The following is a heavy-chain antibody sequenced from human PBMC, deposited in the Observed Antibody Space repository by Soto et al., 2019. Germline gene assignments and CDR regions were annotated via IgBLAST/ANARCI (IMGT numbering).Heavy chain of an antibody. D-gene: IGHD6-13*01. Sequence: EVQLLESGGGLVQPGGSLRLSCAASGFTFSSYGMSWVRQAPGKGLEWVSGISGSGGSTYYADSVKGRFTISRDNPKNTLYLQMNSLRAEDTAVYYCAKEGRDSSSRGCFDYWGQGTLVTVSS. CDR1: GFTFSSYG. V-gene: IGHV3-23*01. CDR2: ISGSGGST. CDR3: AKEGRDSSSRGCFDY. J-gene: IGHJ4*02.